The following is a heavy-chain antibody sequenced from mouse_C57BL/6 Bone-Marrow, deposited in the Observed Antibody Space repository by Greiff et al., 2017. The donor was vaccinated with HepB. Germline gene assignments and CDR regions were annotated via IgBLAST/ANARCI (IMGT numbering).Heavy chain of an antibody. CDR3: ARWSNYDVWFAD. J-gene: IGHJ3*01. Sequence: VQLKESGPELVKPGASVKISCKASGYSFTGYYMNWVKQSPEKSLEWIGEINPSTGGTTYNQKFKAKATLTVDKSSSTAYMQLKSLTSEDSAVYYCARWSNYDVWFADWGQGTLVTVSA. D-gene: IGHD2-5*01. CDR1: GYSFTGYY. V-gene: IGHV1-42*01. CDR2: INPSTGGT.